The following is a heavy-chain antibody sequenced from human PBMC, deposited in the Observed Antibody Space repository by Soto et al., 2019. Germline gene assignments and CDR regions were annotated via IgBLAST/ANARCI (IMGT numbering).Heavy chain of an antibody. V-gene: IGHV2-26*01. D-gene: IGHD3-16*01. CDR1: GLSITDSEMG. J-gene: IGHJ5*02. CDR3: ARRHLAVAVSPWFDP. Sequence: QVTLKESEPVLVKPTETLTLRCTVSGLSITDSEMGVSWIRQPPGKALEWLAHIDSSGEKSYRTFLKSRLTISKATSKSQIVLIMTNMDPADTATYYCARRHLAVAVSPWFDPWGQGILVTVSS. CDR2: IDSSGEK.